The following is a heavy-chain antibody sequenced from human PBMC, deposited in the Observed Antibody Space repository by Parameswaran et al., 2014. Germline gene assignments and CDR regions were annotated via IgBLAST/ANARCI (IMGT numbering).Heavy chain of an antibody. CDR3: ARTKGLRFFDWFDI. CDR2: IDWDDDK. V-gene: IGHV2-70*04. J-gene: IGHJ3*02. D-gene: IGHD3-9*01. Sequence: PGKALEWLARIDWDDDKFYSTSLKTGVTISKDTSRNQVVLTMTNMDTVDTATYYCARTKGLRFFDWFDIWGQGTMVTVSS.